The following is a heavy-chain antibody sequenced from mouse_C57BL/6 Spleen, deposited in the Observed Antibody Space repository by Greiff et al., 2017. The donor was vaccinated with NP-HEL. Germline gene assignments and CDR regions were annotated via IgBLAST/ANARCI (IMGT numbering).Heavy chain of an antibody. CDR2: INPGSGGT. J-gene: IGHJ3*01. Sequence: QVQLKQSGAELVRPGTSVKVSCKASGYAFTNYLIEWVKQRPGQGLEWIGVINPGSGGTNYNEKFKGKATLTADKSSSTAYMQLSSLTSEDSAVYFCARMGYYGSSPFAYWGQGTLVTVSA. V-gene: IGHV1-54*01. D-gene: IGHD1-1*01. CDR3: ARMGYYGSSPFAY. CDR1: GYAFTNYL.